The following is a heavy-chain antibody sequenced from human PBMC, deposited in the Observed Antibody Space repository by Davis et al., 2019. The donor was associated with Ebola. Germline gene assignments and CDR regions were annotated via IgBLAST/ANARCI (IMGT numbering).Heavy chain of an antibody. CDR2: IYHSGST. Sequence: MPSETLSLTCAVSGGSISSGGYSWSWIRQPPGKGLEWIGYIYHSGSTYYNPSLKSRVTISVDRSKNQFSLKLSSVTAADTAVYYCASLDVYYYGMDVWGQGTTVTVSS. V-gene: IGHV4-30-2*01. CDR1: GGSISSGGYS. CDR3: ASLDVYYYGMDV. D-gene: IGHD3/OR15-3a*01. J-gene: IGHJ6*02.